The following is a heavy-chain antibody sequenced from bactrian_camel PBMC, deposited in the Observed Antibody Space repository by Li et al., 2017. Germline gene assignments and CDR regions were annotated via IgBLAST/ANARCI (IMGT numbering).Heavy chain of an antibody. CDR1: GFTFSSYC. J-gene: IGHJ4*01. D-gene: IGHD2*01. CDR2: IDSGGST. Sequence: HVQLVESGGGLVQPGGSLRLSCAASGFTFSSYCIGWFRQAPGQEREAVATIDSGGSTSYADSVKGRFTISQVNAKNTLYLQMNSLKPEDTAMYYCAAGCRRSWLLLSRQDYSYWCQGTQVTVS. CDR3: AAGCRRSWLLLSRQDYSY. V-gene: IGHV3S26*01.